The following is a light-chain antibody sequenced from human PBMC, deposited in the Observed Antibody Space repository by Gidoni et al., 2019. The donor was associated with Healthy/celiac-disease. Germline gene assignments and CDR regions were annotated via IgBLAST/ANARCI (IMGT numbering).Light chain of an antibody. CDR1: QSVSSY. Sequence: VFTHSPATLSLSPGERATLSCRASQSVSSYFAWYQQKPGQAPRLLIYDASNRASGIPARFSGSGSGTDFTLTISSLEPEDFAVYYCQQRSNWPPWTFGQXTKVEIK. V-gene: IGKV3-11*01. CDR2: DAS. CDR3: QQRSNWPPWT. J-gene: IGKJ1*01.